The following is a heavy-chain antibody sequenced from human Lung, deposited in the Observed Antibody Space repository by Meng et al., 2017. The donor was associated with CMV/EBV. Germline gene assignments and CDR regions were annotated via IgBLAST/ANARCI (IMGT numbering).Heavy chain of an antibody. CDR2: ITAYNGNT. D-gene: IGHD3-16*01. Sequence: ASVKVSCKASGYTFISYGISWVRQAPGQGLEWMGWITAYNGNTNYAQKIQGRVTMTADTSTSTAYMELRSLRSDDPAVYYCVRRGTVISGPFDPWGQGTLVTVSS. J-gene: IGHJ5*02. CDR3: VRRGTVISGPFDP. V-gene: IGHV1-18*01. CDR1: GYTFISYG.